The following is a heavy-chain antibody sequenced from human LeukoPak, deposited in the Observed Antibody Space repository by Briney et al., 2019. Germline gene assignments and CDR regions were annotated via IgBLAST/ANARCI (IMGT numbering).Heavy chain of an antibody. Sequence: GGSLRLSCAASGFTFSSYAMSCVRQAPGKGLEWVSAISGSGSSTYYADSVKGRFTISRDNSKNTLYLQMNSLRAEDTAVYYCAKASRITMIVVVIKYFDYWGQGTLVTVSS. CDR3: AKASRITMIVVVIKYFDY. CDR1: GFTFSSYA. J-gene: IGHJ4*02. V-gene: IGHV3-23*01. D-gene: IGHD3-22*01. CDR2: ISGSGSST.